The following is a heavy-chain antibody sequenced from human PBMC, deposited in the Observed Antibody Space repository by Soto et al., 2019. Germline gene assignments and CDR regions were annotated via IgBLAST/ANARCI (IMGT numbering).Heavy chain of an antibody. Sequence: QVQLQESGPGLVKPSETLSLTCTVSGGSISSYYWSWIRQPPGKGLEWIGYIYYSGSTNYNPSLKSRVTISVDTSKNQFSLKLSFVTAADTAVYYCAREGGSSAVDYWGQGTLVTVSS. V-gene: IGHV4-59*01. CDR2: IYYSGST. J-gene: IGHJ4*02. D-gene: IGHD6-25*01. CDR1: GGSISSYY. CDR3: AREGGSSAVDY.